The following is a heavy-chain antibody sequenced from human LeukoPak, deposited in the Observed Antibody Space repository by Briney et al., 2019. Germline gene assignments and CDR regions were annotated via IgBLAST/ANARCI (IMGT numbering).Heavy chain of an antibody. V-gene: IGHV3-23*01. CDR2: ISGSGGST. CDR3: AKNGRYAVAGFHGH. CDR1: GFTFSSYA. Sequence: GGSLRLSCAASGFTFSSYAMSWVRQAPGKGLEWVSAISGSGGSTYYADSVKGRFTISRDNSKNTLYLQMNSLRAEDTAVYYCAKNGRYAVAGFHGHWGQGTLVTVSS. J-gene: IGHJ4*02. D-gene: IGHD6-19*01.